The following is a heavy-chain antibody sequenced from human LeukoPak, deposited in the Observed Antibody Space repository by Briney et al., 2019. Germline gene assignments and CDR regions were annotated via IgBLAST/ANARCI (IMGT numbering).Heavy chain of an antibody. J-gene: IGHJ3*02. Sequence: SGTLSLTCTVSGGSISSYYWSWIRQPAGKGLEWIGRIYTSGSTNYNPSLKSRVTMSVDTSKNQFSLRLSSVTAADTAAYYCARDYCSGGSCYLSPDAFDIWGQGTMVTVSS. CDR1: GGSISSYY. V-gene: IGHV4-4*07. D-gene: IGHD2-15*01. CDR3: ARDYCSGGSCYLSPDAFDI. CDR2: IYTSGST.